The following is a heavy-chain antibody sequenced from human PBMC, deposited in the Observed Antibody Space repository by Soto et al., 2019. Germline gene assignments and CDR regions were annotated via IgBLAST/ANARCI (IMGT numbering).Heavy chain of an antibody. D-gene: IGHD3-16*02. CDR3: TRDPDSTDDYIWGSYRYTYAFDI. CDR2: IRSKAYGGTT. V-gene: IGHV3-49*03. Sequence: GGSLRLSCTASGFTFGDYAMSWFRQAPGKGLEWVGFIRSKAYGGTTEYAASVKGRFTISRDDSKSIAYLQMNSLKTEDTAVYYCTRDPDSTDDYIWGSYRYTYAFDIWGQGTMVTVSS. CDR1: GFTFGDYA. J-gene: IGHJ3*02.